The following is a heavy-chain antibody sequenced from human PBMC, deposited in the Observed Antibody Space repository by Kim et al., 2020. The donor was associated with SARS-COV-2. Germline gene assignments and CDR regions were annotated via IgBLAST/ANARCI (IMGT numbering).Heavy chain of an antibody. V-gene: IGHV3-53*01. Sequence: GGSLRLSCAASGFTVSSNFMSWIRQAPGKGLECISIIYGDGRTYYADSVKGRFTISRDNSQNTLYLQMNSLRADDTAMYYCARYVDCLVGSCSSDDAFDIWGQGTMVTVSS. CDR1: GFTVSSNF. J-gene: IGHJ3*02. CDR3: ARYVDCLVGSCSSDDAFDI. CDR2: IYGDGRT. D-gene: IGHD2-15*01.